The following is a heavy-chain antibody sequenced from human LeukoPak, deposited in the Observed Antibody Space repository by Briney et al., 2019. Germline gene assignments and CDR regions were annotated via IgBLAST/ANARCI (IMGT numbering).Heavy chain of an antibody. J-gene: IGHJ5*02. CDR3: ARGPIAVAAQFDP. Sequence: SETLSLTCTVSGGSISSYYWSWIRQPPGKGLEWIGYIYYSGSTNYNPSLKSRVTISVDTSNNQFSLKLSSVTAADTAVYYCARGPIAVAAQFDPWGQGTLVTVSS. D-gene: IGHD6-19*01. CDR1: GGSISSYY. V-gene: IGHV4-59*01. CDR2: IYYSGST.